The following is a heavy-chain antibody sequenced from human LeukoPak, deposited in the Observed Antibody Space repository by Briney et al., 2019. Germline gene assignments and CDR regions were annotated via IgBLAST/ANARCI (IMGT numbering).Heavy chain of an antibody. CDR2: IYYSGST. CDR1: GGSISSYY. V-gene: IGHV4-59*01. J-gene: IGHJ4*02. Sequence: SGTLSLTCTVSGGSISSYYWSWIRQPPGKGLEWIGYIYYSGSTNYNPSLKSRVTISVDTSKNQFSLKLSSVTAADTAVYYCARGPDLSSWPLLRFDYWGQGTLVTVSS. CDR3: ARGPDLSSWPLLRFDY. D-gene: IGHD6-13*01.